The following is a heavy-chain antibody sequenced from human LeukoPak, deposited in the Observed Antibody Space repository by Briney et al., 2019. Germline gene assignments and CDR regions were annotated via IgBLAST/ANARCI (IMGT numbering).Heavy chain of an antibody. J-gene: IGHJ3*02. D-gene: IGHD1-26*01. CDR2: TRNEADIYTT. CDR1: GFIFSDHY. CDR3: ASPVGATTVRAFDI. Sequence: GGSLRLSCAASGFIFSDHYMDWVRQAPGKGLEWVGRTRNEADIYTTKYAASVKGRFTISRDDSKNSLYLQMNSLKTEDTAVYYCASPVGATTVRAFDIWGQGTMVTVSS. V-gene: IGHV3-72*01.